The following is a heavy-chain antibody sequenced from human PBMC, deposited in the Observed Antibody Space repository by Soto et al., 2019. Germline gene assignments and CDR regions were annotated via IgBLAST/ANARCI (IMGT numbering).Heavy chain of an antibody. D-gene: IGHD6-19*01. V-gene: IGHV4-38-2*02. CDR2: IYHGGST. Sequence: SETLSLTCAVSGYSISSGYYWGWLRQPPGKGLEWIGSIYHGGSTYYNPSLNSRVTMSVDTSKNQFSLKLSSVTAADTAVYYCARDPRRAVAQHDYWGQGTLVTVSS. CDR3: ARDPRRAVAQHDY. CDR1: GYSISSGYY. J-gene: IGHJ4*02.